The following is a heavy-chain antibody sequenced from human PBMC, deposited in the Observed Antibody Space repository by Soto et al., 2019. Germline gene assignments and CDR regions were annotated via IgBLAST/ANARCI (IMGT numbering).Heavy chain of an antibody. V-gene: IGHV4-61*01. CDR1: GGSVSSGSYY. Sequence: PSLTCTVSGGSVSSGSYYWSWIRQPPGKGLEWIGYIYYSGSTNYNPSLKSRVTISVDTSKNQFSLKLSSVTAADTAVYYCARGAVGSDVLDWFDPCGHLTPVTVSS. CDR3: ARGAVGSDVLDWFDP. D-gene: IGHD2-21*02. CDR2: IYYSGST. J-gene: IGHJ5*02.